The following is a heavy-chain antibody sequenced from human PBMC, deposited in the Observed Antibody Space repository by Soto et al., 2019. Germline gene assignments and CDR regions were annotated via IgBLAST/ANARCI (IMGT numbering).Heavy chain of an antibody. CDR1: GFTFSSCV. Sequence: EVHLLESGGGLVQPGESLRLSCGASGFTFSSCVMTWVRKAPGKGLEWVSSITNTGAGTHYADSVKGRFTISRDNSKNTMYLQMNNLRAEDTAVYYCAKGLISCRLYAADWGQGTLVNVSS. CDR3: AKGLISCRLYAAD. J-gene: IGHJ4*02. CDR2: ITNTGAGT. V-gene: IGHV3-23*01. D-gene: IGHD2-8*01.